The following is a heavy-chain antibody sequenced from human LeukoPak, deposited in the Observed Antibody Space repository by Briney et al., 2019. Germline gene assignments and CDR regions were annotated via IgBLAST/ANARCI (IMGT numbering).Heavy chain of an antibody. CDR1: GPSVGSCIYY. J-gene: IGHJ4*02. Sequence: SETLSLTCTVSGPSVGSCIYYWPWIRQPPGKGLEWIGYIDNSGDINYHPSLKSRLTISQYTYKTQFSLKLMSVTAADTAVYYCARGDYGGNLLSDYWGQGTLVTVSS. V-gene: IGHV4-61*01. CDR2: IDNSGDI. D-gene: IGHD4-23*01. CDR3: ARGDYGGNLLSDY.